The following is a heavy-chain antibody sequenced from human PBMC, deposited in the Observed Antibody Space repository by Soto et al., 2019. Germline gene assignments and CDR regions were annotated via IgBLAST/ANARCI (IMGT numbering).Heavy chain of an antibody. Sequence: SVKVSCKASGFTFTSSAMQWVRQARGQRLEWIGWIVVGSGNTNYAQKFQERVTITRDMSTSTAYMELSSLRSEDTAVYYCAAEYESRKLGDYYYYMDVWGKGTTVTVSS. CDR1: GFTFTSSA. CDR2: IVVGSGNT. D-gene: IGHD2-8*01. CDR3: AAEYESRKLGDYYYYMDV. J-gene: IGHJ6*03. V-gene: IGHV1-58*02.